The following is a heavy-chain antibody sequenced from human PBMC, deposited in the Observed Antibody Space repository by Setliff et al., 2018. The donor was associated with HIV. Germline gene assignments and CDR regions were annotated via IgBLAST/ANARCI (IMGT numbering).Heavy chain of an antibody. D-gene: IGHD5-12*01. Sequence: PSETLSLTCTVSGYSISSDYYWGWIRQPPGKGLEWLANIYHSGSTYYNPSLKSRVTVSVDPSKNQFSLKLNSVTAADTAVYYCARSTPSIGYISEHWGQGALVTVSS. CDR1: GYSISSDYY. CDR3: ARSTPSIGYISEH. CDR2: IYHSGST. V-gene: IGHV4-38-2*02. J-gene: IGHJ1*01.